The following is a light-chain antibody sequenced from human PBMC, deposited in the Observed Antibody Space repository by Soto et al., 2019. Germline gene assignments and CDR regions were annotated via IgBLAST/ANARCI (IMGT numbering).Light chain of an antibody. V-gene: IGKV3-11*01. CDR2: DAS. J-gene: IGKJ5*01. Sequence: LPQSLVTQSLSPGKRATLSCRASQSVRSERLAWYQHKRGQAPRLVIFDASSRATGIPERFSGSGSGTDFTLTISSLEPEDFAVYYCQQRSNWPPITFAQGTRLEVK. CDR1: QSVRSER. CDR3: QQRSNWPPIT.